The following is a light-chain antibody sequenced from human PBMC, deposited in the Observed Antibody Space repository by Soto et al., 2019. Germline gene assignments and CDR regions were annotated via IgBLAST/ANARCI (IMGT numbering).Light chain of an antibody. CDR1: QHVSSN. CDR3: QQYNKWPYT. Sequence: EIVMTQSPATLSVSPGGSATLSCRASQHVSSNLAWYRQKPGQPPTLLIYRASTRATGIPATFSGSGSGTDFTLTISSLQSEDVAVYYCQQYNKWPYTFGQGTKLEI. J-gene: IGKJ2*01. CDR2: RAS. V-gene: IGKV3-15*01.